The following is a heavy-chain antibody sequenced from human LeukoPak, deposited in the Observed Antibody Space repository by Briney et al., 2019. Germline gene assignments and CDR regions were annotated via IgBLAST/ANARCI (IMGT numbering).Heavy chain of an antibody. CDR3: ATEKYDAGIDV. D-gene: IGHD2-8*01. Sequence: GGSLRLSCAVSEFIVSTNSMSWVRQVPGKGLEWVSVIYSDGSTYDADSVKGRFTTSRDKSKNTLYLQMNSLRAEDTAVYYCATEKYDAGIDVWGQGTTVTVSS. CDR1: EFIVSTNS. CDR2: IYSDGST. V-gene: IGHV3-53*01. J-gene: IGHJ6*02.